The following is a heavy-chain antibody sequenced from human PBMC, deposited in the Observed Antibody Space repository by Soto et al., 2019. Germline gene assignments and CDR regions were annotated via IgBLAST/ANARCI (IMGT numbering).Heavy chain of an antibody. Sequence: QPGGSLRLSCAASGFTFSSYGMHWVRQAPGKGLEWVAVISYDGSNKYYADSVKGRFTISRDNSKNTLYLQMNSLRAEDTAVYYCARDRYGDPLWGQDDFDYWGQGTLVTAPQ. J-gene: IGHJ4*02. CDR2: ISYDGSNK. V-gene: IGHV3-30*03. CDR1: GFTFSSYG. D-gene: IGHD4-17*01. CDR3: ARDRYGDPLWGQDDFDY.